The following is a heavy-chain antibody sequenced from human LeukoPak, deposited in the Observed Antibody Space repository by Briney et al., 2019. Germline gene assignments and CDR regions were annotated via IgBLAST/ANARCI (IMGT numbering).Heavy chain of an antibody. Sequence: GGSLRLSCAASGFTFSSYGMHWVRQAPGKGLEWVAVISYDGSNKYYADSVKGRFTISRDNSKNTLYLQMNSLRAEDTAVYYCARDRDYGGNLDAFDIWGQGTMVTVSS. D-gene: IGHD4-23*01. CDR3: ARDRDYGGNLDAFDI. J-gene: IGHJ3*02. CDR2: ISYDGSNK. CDR1: GFTFSSYG. V-gene: IGHV3-30*03.